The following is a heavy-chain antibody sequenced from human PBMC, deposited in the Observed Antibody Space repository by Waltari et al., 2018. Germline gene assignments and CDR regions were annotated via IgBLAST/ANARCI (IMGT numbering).Heavy chain of an antibody. V-gene: IGHV4-39*01. J-gene: IGHJ3*01. CDR3: ATYIGASVGTAAFDV. Sequence: QLQLQESGPRLVRPSETLSLICRVSGFPITSNRLYWAWIRQSPGQGLEWIGTVSYSGTTYISPSLKSRVSVSRDTSKNQVSLILGSVTAADMAVYYCATYIGASVGTAAFDVWGQGTMVTVSS. CDR1: GFPITSNRLY. CDR2: VSYSGTT. D-gene: IGHD5-12*01.